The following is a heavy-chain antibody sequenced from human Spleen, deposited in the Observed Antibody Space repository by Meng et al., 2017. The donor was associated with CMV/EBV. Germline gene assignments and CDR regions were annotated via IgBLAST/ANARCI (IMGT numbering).Heavy chain of an antibody. J-gene: IGHJ4*02. CDR1: GGSISSGDYY. D-gene: IGHD1-26*01. V-gene: IGHV4-30-4*02. CDR3: ARDYRGIAEDYGDY. Sequence: VSGPGLVKPSDTLSLTCTVSGGSISSGDYYWSWIRQPPGKGLEWIGYIYYSESTYYNPSLKSRVTISVDTSKNQFSLKLSSVTAADTAVYYCARDYRGIAEDYGDYIGQGTLVTVSS. CDR2: IYYSEST.